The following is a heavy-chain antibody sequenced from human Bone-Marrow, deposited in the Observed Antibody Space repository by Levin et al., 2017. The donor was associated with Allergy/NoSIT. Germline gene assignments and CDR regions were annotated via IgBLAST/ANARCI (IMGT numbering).Heavy chain of an antibody. CDR3: VREASGSYFTFDI. J-gene: IGHJ3*02. Sequence: GESLKISCAASGFTFSDFYMSWIRQAPGKGLEWVSYITNTGSSKYSADSMKGRFTISRDNAKNSLYLQMNSLRAEDTAVYYCVREASGSYFTFDIWGQGTTVTVSS. CDR2: ITNTGSSK. D-gene: IGHD1-26*01. V-gene: IGHV3-11*01. CDR1: GFTFSDFY.